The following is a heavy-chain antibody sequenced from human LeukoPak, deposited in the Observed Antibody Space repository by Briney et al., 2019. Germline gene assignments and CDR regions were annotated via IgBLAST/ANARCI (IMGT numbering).Heavy chain of an antibody. CDR3: TTVMETDAFDI. V-gene: IGHV3-15*07. Sequence: XWVGRIKSKTDGGTTDYAAPVKGRFTISRDDSKNTLYLQMNSLKTEDTAVYYCTTVMETDAFDIWGQGTMVTVSS. D-gene: IGHD3-3*01. CDR2: IKSKTDGGTT. J-gene: IGHJ3*02.